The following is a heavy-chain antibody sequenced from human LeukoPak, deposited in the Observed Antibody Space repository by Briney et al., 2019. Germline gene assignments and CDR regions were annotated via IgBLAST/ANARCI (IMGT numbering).Heavy chain of an antibody. CDR1: GFTFSSYG. CDR2: ISYDGSNK. J-gene: IGHJ4*02. Sequence: GGSLRLSCAASGFTFSSYGMHWVRQAPGKGLEWVAVISYDGSNKYYADSVKGRFTISRDNSKNTLYLQMNSLRAEDTAVYYCAKDNRRWSSSSSNDYWGQGTLVTVSS. D-gene: IGHD6-13*01. CDR3: AKDNRRWSSSSSNDY. V-gene: IGHV3-30*18.